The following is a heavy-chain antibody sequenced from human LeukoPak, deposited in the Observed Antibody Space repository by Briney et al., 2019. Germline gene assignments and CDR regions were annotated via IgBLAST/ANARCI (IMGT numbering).Heavy chain of an antibody. CDR3: ARGDSGYDPTVFDY. J-gene: IGHJ4*02. CDR1: GGTFSSYA. Sequence: GASVKVSCKASGGTFSSYAISWVRQAPGQGLEWMGGIIPIFGTANYAQKFQGRVTITADESTSTAYMELSSLRSEDTAMYYCARGDSGYDPTVFDYWGQGTLVTVSS. CDR2: IIPIFGTA. V-gene: IGHV1-69*13. D-gene: IGHD5-12*01.